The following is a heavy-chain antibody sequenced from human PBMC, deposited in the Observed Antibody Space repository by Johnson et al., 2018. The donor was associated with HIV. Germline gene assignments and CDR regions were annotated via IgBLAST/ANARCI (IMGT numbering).Heavy chain of an antibody. J-gene: IGHJ3*02. CDR1: GFTFSSYA. V-gene: IGHV3-30*04. CDR2: ISYDGGNK. D-gene: IGHD3-10*01. Sequence: QVQLVESGGGVVQPGRSLRLSCAASGFTFSSYAMHWVRQAPGKGLEWVAVISYDGGNKYYADSVKGRFTISRDNSKNTLYLQMNSLRAEYTAVYYCARGRITMVQGVIFGAFDIWGQGTMVTVSS. CDR3: ARGRITMVQGVIFGAFDI.